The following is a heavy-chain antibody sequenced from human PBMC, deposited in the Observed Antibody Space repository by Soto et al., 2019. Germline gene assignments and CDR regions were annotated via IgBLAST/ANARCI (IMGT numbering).Heavy chain of an antibody. CDR2: IIPIFGTA. CDR3: ARGHQSDYVWGSYRYSHYYYGMDV. D-gene: IGHD3-16*02. CDR1: GGTFSSYA. Sequence: SGKVCCEASGGTFSSYAISWVRQAPGQGLEWMGGIIPIFGTANYAQKFQGRVTITADKSTSTAYMELSSLRSEDTAVYYCARGHQSDYVWGSYRYSHYYYGMDVWGQGPKVTVYS. V-gene: IGHV1-69*06. J-gene: IGHJ6*02.